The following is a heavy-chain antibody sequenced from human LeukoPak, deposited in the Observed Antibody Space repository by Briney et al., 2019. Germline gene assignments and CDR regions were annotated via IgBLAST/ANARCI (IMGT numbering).Heavy chain of an antibody. D-gene: IGHD1-26*01. Sequence: GGSLRLSCAASGFTFSSYNMNWVRQAPGKGLEWVSSISGSSSYIYHADSAKGRFSISRDNAKNSLYLQMNSLRAEDTAVYYCARAATVGTTRPGTHFDYWGQGTLVTVSS. CDR1: GFTFSSYN. CDR3: ARAATVGTTRPGTHFDY. CDR2: ISGSSSYI. V-gene: IGHV3-21*01. J-gene: IGHJ4*02.